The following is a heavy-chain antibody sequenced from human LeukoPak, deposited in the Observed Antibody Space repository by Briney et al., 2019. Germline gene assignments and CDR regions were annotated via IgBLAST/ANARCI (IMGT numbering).Heavy chain of an antibody. V-gene: IGHV4-31*03. J-gene: IGHJ5*02. D-gene: IGHD3-16*01. Sequence: SETLSLTCTVSGSSISSGGYYWSWIRQHPGKGLEWIGYIYYSGSTYYNPSLKSRVTISVDTSKNQFSLKLSSVTAADTAVYYCARDPTGENWFDPWGQGTLVTVSS. CDR3: ARDPTGENWFDP. CDR2: IYYSGST. CDR1: GSSISSGGYY.